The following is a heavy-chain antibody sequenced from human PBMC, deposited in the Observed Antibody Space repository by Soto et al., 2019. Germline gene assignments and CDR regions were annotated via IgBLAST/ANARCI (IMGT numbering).Heavy chain of an antibody. V-gene: IGHV1-8*01. D-gene: IGHD3-10*01. CDR3: PRVLRFGEGEGD. CDR2: MNPNSGNT. CDR1: GYTFTSYD. J-gene: IGHJ4*02. Sequence: QVQLVQSGAEVKKPGASVKVSCKASGYTFTSYDINWVRQATGQGLEWMGWMNPNSGNTGYAQKFQGRVTMTRNTSISTAYMQLSSLRSEDTAVYYCPRVLRFGEGEGDWGQGTLVTVSS.